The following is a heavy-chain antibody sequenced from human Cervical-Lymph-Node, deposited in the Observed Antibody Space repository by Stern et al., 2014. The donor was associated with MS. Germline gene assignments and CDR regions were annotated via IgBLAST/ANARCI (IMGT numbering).Heavy chain of an antibody. Sequence: QMQLQESGPGLVKPSQTLSLTCTVSGGSIRSGAYYWSWIRQPPGKGLEWIGYIYYSGSTYYNPSLKSRVTISVDTSKNQFSLKLSSVTAADTAVYYCASANCSSTSCPNWFDPWGQGTLVTVSS. D-gene: IGHD2-2*01. J-gene: IGHJ5*02. CDR1: GGSIRSGAYY. V-gene: IGHV4-30-4*01. CDR2: IYYSGST. CDR3: ASANCSSTSCPNWFDP.